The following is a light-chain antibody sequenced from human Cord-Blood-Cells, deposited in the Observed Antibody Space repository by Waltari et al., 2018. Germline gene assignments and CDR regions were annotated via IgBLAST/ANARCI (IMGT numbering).Light chain of an antibody. CDR2: EGS. V-gene: IGLV2-23*01. J-gene: IGLJ3*02. CDR1: SSDVGSYNL. CDR3: CSYAGSSTNWV. Sequence: QSALTQPASVSGSPGQSITISCTGTSSDVGSYNLVSWYQQHPGKAPKLMIYEGSKRPSGVSKRFSGSESGNTASLTISGLQAEDEADYYCCSYAGSSTNWVFGGGTKLTVL.